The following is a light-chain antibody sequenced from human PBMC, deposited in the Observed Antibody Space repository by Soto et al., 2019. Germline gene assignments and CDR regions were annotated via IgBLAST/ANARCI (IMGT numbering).Light chain of an antibody. J-gene: IGKJ4*01. CDR1: QSTSNY. CDR2: AAS. V-gene: IGKV1-39*01. Sequence: DIQMAQSPSSLSASVGDRITITCRASQSTSNYLNWYQQKPGKAPDLLIYAASSLQSGVPSRFSGRGSGTDFTLTISSLQPEDFATYYCQQSYSTPLTFGGGTKVEIK. CDR3: QQSYSTPLT.